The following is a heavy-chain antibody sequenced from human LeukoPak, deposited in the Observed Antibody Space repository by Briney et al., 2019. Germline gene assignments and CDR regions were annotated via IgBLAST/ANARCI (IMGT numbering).Heavy chain of an antibody. CDR2: IYTSGST. Sequence: SQTLSLTCTVSGGSISSGSYYWSWIRQPAGKGLEWIGRIYTSGSTNYNPSLKSRVTISVDTSKNQFSLKLSSVTAADTAVYYCARDLYYDSTAFDIWGQGTMVTVSS. V-gene: IGHV4-61*02. D-gene: IGHD3-22*01. J-gene: IGHJ3*02. CDR3: ARDLYYDSTAFDI. CDR1: GGSISSGSYY.